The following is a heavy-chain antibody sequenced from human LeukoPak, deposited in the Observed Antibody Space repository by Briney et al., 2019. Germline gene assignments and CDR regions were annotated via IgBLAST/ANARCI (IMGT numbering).Heavy chain of an antibody. CDR2: INADGSTT. Sequence: PGGSLRLSCAASGFTFSDYYMSWIRQAPGKGLVWVSRINADGSTTSYADSVRGRFTISRDNAKNTLYLQMNSLRAEDTAVYYCATLISGWSLYWGQGTLVTVSS. J-gene: IGHJ4*02. V-gene: IGHV3-74*01. D-gene: IGHD6-19*01. CDR1: GFTFSDYY. CDR3: ATLISGWSLY.